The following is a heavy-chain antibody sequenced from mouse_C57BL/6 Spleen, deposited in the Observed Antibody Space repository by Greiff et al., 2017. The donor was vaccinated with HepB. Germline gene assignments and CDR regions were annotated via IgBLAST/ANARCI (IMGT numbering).Heavy chain of an antibody. D-gene: IGHD4-1*01. V-gene: IGHV1-52*01. Sequence: VQLQQPGAELVRPGSSVKLSCKASGYTFTSYWMHWVKQRPIQGLEWIGNIDPSDSETHYNQKFKDKATLTVDKSSSTAYMQLSSLTSEDSAVYYCARRGELGYYFDYWGQGTTLTVSS. CDR3: ARRGELGYYFDY. J-gene: IGHJ2*01. CDR2: IDPSDSET. CDR1: GYTFTSYW.